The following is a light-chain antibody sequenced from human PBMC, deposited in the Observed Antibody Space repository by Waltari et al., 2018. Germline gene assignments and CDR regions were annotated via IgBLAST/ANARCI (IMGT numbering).Light chain of an antibody. CDR1: QDIRSD. J-gene: IGKJ2*01. CDR3: LQDYNYPYT. CDR2: AAS. Sequence: AIQMTQSPSSLSASVGDRVTMTCRASQDIRSDLGWYQQKPGKAPKLLIYAASTLQRGVPSRFSGSGSGTDFTLTISSLQPEDFATYYCLQDYNYPYTFGQGTKLEIK. V-gene: IGKV1-6*01.